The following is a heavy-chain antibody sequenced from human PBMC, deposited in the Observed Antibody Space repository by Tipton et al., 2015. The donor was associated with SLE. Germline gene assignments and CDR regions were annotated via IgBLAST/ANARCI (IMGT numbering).Heavy chain of an antibody. J-gene: IGHJ4*02. CDR3: ARSFPRFFDY. Sequence: LRLSCAASGLTVSRHYMSWVRQAPGKGLEWIGEINHSGSTYYNPSLKSRVTISLDTSKNQFSLTLSSVTAADTAVYYCARSFPRFFDYWGQGTLLTVSS. V-gene: IGHV4-34*01. CDR2: INHSGST. CDR1: GLTVSRHY.